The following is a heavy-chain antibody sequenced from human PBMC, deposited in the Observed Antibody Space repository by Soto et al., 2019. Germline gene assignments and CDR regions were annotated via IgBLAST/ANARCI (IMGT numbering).Heavy chain of an antibody. CDR1: GGSFSGYY. J-gene: IGHJ5*02. Sequence: SETLSLTCAVYGGSFSGYYWSWIRQPPGKGLEWIGEINHSGSTNYNPSLKSRVTISVDTSKNQFSLKLSSVTAADTAVYYCARQGAGYYGYVTWLDPWGQGTLVTVSS. CDR2: INHSGST. D-gene: IGHD3-10*01. CDR3: ARQGAGYYGYVTWLDP. V-gene: IGHV4-34*01.